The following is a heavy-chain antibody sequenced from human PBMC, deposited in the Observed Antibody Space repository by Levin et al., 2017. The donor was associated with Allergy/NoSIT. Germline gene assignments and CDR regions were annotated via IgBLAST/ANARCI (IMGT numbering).Heavy chain of an antibody. J-gene: IGHJ4*02. Sequence: GESLKISCKGSGYSFSSYWIAWVRQMPGKGLEWMGIIYPGDSDTRYSPSFQGQVTISADKSINTAYLQWSSLKASDTAMYYCARGDSSSWYGYWGQGTLVTVSS. CDR2: IYPGDSDT. CDR1: GYSFSSYW. V-gene: IGHV5-51*01. CDR3: ARGDSSSWYGY. D-gene: IGHD6-13*01.